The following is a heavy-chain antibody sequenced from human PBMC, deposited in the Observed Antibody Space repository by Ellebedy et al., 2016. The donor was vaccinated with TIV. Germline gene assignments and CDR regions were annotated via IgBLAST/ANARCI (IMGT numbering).Heavy chain of an antibody. CDR3: ASCALLSIGGGWFDP. CDR1: DGSISSSSYY. Sequence: SETLSLTXTVSDGSISSSSYYWGWIRQPPGKGLEWIGSIYYSGSTYYNPSLKSRVTISVDTSKNQFSLKLSSVTAADTAVYYCASCALLSIGGGWFDPWGQGTLVTVSS. V-gene: IGHV4-39*01. D-gene: IGHD3-10*01. CDR2: IYYSGST. J-gene: IGHJ5*02.